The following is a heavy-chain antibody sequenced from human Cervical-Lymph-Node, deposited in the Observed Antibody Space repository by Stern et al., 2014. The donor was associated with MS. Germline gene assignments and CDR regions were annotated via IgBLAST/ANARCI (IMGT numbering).Heavy chain of an antibody. D-gene: IGHD3-3*01. CDR3: AKDRDFWSGYPNYFDY. Sequence: EVQLVESGGGLVQPGGSLRLSCAASGFTFSSYAMSWVRQPPGKGLEWVSGLGGSGGSTYYADSVKGRFAISRDNSKNTLYLQMNSLRAEDTAVYYCAKDRDFWSGYPNYFDYWGQGTLVTASS. CDR1: GFTFSSYA. V-gene: IGHV3-23*04. J-gene: IGHJ4*02. CDR2: LGGSGGST.